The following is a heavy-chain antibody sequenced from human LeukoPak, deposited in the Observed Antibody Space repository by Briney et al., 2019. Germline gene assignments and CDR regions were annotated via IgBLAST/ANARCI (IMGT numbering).Heavy chain of an antibody. CDR1: GYTFTSYA. CDR2: INAGNGNT. V-gene: IGHV1-3*01. Sequence: ASVKVSCKASGYTFTSYAMHWVRQAPGQRLEWMGWINAGNGNTKYSQKFQGRVTITRDTSASTAYMELSSLRSEDTAVYYCARVGDSSGYYLFDYWGQGTLVTVSS. J-gene: IGHJ4*02. D-gene: IGHD3-22*01. CDR3: ARVGDSSGYYLFDY.